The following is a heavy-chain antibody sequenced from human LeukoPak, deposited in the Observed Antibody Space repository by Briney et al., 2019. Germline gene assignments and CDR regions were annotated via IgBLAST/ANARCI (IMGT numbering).Heavy chain of an antibody. V-gene: IGHV1-18*01. D-gene: IGHD3-10*01. CDR3: ASFNQGSGSYLFDY. CDR2: ISAYNGNT. Sequence: ASVKVSCKASGYTFTSYGISWVRQAPGQGLEWMGWISAYNGNTNYAQKLQGSVTMTTDTSTSTAYMELRSLRSDDTAVYYCASFNQGSGSYLFDYWGQGTLVTVSS. J-gene: IGHJ4*02. CDR1: GYTFTSYG.